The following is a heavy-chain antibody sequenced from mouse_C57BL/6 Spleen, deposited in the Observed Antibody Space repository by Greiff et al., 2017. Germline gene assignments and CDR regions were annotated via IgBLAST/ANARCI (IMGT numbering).Heavy chain of an antibody. CDR1: GYSITSGYY. V-gene: IGHV3-6*01. Sequence: EVKLMESGPGLVKPSQSLSLTCSVTGYSITSGYYWNWIRQFPGNKLEWMGYISYDGSNNYNPSLKNRITITRDTSKNQFFLKLNSVTTEDTATYDCASVYYGSSYYAMDYWGQGTSVTVSS. D-gene: IGHD1-1*01. CDR3: ASVYYGSSYYAMDY. CDR2: ISYDGSN. J-gene: IGHJ4*01.